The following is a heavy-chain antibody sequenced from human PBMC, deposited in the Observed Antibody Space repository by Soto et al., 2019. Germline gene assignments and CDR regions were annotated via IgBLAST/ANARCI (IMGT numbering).Heavy chain of an antibody. V-gene: IGHV3-72*01. D-gene: IGHD3-10*02. CDR1: GFSVSDHF. CDR3: ASSITHMFTD. CDR2: ITNRATGDTT. Sequence: EVQLVESGGGLVQPGGSLRLSCTASGFSVSDHFMDWVRQTPGKGLEWLGQITNRATGDTTFYAASVKGRFTVSKNESRNSVHLQINRLKPEDTAVSYCASSITHMFTDWGQGILVAVAS. J-gene: IGHJ4*02.